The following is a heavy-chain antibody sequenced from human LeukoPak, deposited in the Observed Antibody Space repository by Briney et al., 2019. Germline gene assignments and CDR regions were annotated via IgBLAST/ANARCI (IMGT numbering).Heavy chain of an antibody. D-gene: IGHD2-21*02. V-gene: IGHV3-7*01. J-gene: IGHJ4*02. Sequence: GGSLRLSCAASGFTFSTYWMNWYRQAPGKGLEWVGNINQDASEINYVDSVRGRFTISRDNAKNSLHLQMNSLRAEDTAVYYCATDRDNSDWEKRFDSWGQGSLVTVSS. CDR1: GFTFSTYW. CDR3: ATDRDNSDWEKRFDS. CDR2: INQDASEI.